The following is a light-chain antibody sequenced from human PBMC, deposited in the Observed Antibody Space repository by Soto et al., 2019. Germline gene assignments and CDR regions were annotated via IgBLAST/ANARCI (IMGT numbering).Light chain of an antibody. CDR3: QSYDTIVV. V-gene: IGLV1-40*01. CDR2: GNT. J-gene: IGLJ2*01. Sequence: QAVVTQPPSVSGAPGQRVTISCTGSSSNIGAGYDVHWYQHLPGTAPKLLIYGNTNRPSGVPDRFSGSKSGTSASLAITGLQAEDEADYYCQSYDTIVVFGGGTKLTVL. CDR1: SSNIGAGYD.